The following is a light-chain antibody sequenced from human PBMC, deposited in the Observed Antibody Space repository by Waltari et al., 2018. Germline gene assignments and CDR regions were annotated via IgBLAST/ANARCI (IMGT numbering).Light chain of an antibody. V-gene: IGKV1-5*03. J-gene: IGKJ1*01. CDR3: QQYNLYSWT. CDR2: MAS. Sequence: DIQMTQSPSTLSASVGDRVTITCRASQSINSWLAWYQQKPGKAPKLLISMASSLESGVPSRFSGSGSGTEFTLSISSLQPDDFTTYYCQQYNLYSWTFGQGTKVEV. CDR1: QSINSW.